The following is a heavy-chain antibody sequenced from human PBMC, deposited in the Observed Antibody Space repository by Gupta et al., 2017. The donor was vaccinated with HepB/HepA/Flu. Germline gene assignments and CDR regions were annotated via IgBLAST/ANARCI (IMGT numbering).Heavy chain of an antibody. V-gene: IGHV3-48*02. CDR3: ARVGYGNFDY. CDR1: GFTFSSYS. D-gene: IGHD5-18*01. J-gene: IGHJ4*02. Sequence: EVQLVESGGGLVQPGGSLRLSGTASGFTFSSYSMTWVRQAPGKGLEWVSYISSHSSTMYYADSMKGRFTISRDNANNSLYLQMNSLRDEDTAVYYCARVGYGNFDYWGQGTLVTVSS. CDR2: ISSHSSTM.